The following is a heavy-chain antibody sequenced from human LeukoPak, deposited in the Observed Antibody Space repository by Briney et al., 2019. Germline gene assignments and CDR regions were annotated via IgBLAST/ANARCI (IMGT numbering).Heavy chain of an antibody. V-gene: IGHV4-4*07. D-gene: IGHD6-19*01. CDR2: IYTSGST. J-gene: IGHJ4*02. CDR1: GGSISSYY. Sequence: SETLSLTCTVSGGSISSYYWSWIRQPAGKGLEWIGRIYTSGSTNYNPSLKSRVTMSVDTSKNQFSLKLSSVTAADTAVYYCARDRTERRGWYVAFDYWGQGTLVTVSS. CDR3: ARDRTERRGWYVAFDY.